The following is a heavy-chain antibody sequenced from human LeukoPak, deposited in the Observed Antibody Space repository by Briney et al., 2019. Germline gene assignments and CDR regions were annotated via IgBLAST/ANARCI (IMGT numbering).Heavy chain of an antibody. D-gene: IGHD2-15*01. CDR1: GFTFSSYS. Sequence: GGSLRLSCAAPGFTFSSYSMNWVRQAPGKGLEWVSSISSSSSYIYYADSVKGRFTISRDNAKNSLYLQMNSLRAEDTAVYYCARVQRDCSGGSCYNYWGQGTLVTVSS. V-gene: IGHV3-21*01. CDR2: ISSSSSYI. J-gene: IGHJ4*02. CDR3: ARVQRDCSGGSCYNY.